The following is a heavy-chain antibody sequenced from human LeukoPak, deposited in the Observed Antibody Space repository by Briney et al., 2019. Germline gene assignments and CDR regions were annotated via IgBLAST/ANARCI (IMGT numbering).Heavy chain of an antibody. D-gene: IGHD6-13*01. V-gene: IGHV1-24*01. Sequence: ASVKVSCKVSGYTLTELSMHWVRQAPGKGLEWMGGFDPEDGETIYAQKFQGRVTMTEDTSTDTAYMELSSLRSEDTAVYYCATPSTGYSGSWYPAYFDYWGQGTLVTVSS. CDR2: FDPEDGET. J-gene: IGHJ4*02. CDR3: ATPSTGYSGSWYPAYFDY. CDR1: GYTLTELS.